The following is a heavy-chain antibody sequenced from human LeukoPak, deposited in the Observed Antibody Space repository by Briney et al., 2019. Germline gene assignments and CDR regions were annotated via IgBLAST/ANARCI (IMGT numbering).Heavy chain of an antibody. V-gene: IGHV4-39*07. CDR3: ARDQATTTHYYYYGMDV. CDR1: GGSISSSSYY. CDR2: FYYGGNT. J-gene: IGHJ6*02. Sequence: PSETLSFTCTVSGGSISSSSYYWGWIRQPPGKGLEWIGNFYYGGNTHYNPSLKSRVTISVDTSKNQFSLKLSSVTAADTAVYYCARDQATTTHYYYYGMDVWGQGTTVTVSS. D-gene: IGHD5-24*01.